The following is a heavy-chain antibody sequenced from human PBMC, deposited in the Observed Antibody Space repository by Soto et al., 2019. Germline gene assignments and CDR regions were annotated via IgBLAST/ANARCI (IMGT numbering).Heavy chain of an antibody. Sequence: SETLSLTCTVSGGSISSGGYYWNWIRQHPGKGLEWIGYIYYSGSTYYNPSLKSRVTMSVDTSKNQFSLKLSSVTAADTAVYYCARVGARNYDFWSGSNSMDVWGQGTTVTVSS. CDR2: IYYSGST. J-gene: IGHJ6*02. V-gene: IGHV4-31*03. CDR1: GGSISSGGYY. CDR3: ARVGARNYDFWSGSNSMDV. D-gene: IGHD3-3*01.